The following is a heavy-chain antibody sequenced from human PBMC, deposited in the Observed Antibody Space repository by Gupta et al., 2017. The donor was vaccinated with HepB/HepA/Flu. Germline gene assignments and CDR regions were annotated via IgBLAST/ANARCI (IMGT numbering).Heavy chain of an antibody. CDR2: ISVSGGST. V-gene: IGHV3-23*01. J-gene: IGHJ4*02. Sequence: EVQLLESGGGWVQPGGSLRLSCAASGFTFSSCAMSWVRQAPGKGLEWVSIISVSGGSTYYADSVKGRFTISRDNSKNTLYLQMNSLRSEDTAVYYCAKRAAPGLKSLYYFDYWGQGTLVTVSS. CDR1: GFTFSSCA. CDR3: AKRAAPGLKSLYYFDY. D-gene: IGHD6-25*01.